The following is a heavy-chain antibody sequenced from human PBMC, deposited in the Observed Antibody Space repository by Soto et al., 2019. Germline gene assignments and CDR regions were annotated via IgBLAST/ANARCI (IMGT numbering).Heavy chain of an antibody. CDR2: IYHTGTT. Sequence: PSETLSLTCTVSGAPITSGDYSWNWIRQPPGKGLEWIGYIYHTGTTYYNPSLQSRVTISVDTSKNQFSLKLSSVTAADTAVYYCARGVAVAGLYFDYWGQGTLVTVSS. V-gene: IGHV4-30-4*02. D-gene: IGHD6-19*01. CDR3: ARGVAVAGLYFDY. CDR1: GAPITSGDYS. J-gene: IGHJ4*02.